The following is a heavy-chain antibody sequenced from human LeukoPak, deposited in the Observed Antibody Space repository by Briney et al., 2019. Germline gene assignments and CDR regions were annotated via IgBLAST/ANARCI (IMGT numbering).Heavy chain of an antibody. J-gene: IGHJ4*02. CDR3: ARGYGSVLDY. CDR1: GFTFDDYG. Sequence: GGSLRLSCAASGFTFDDYGMSWVRQAAGKGLEWVYGINWNGGSTGYADSVKGRFTISRDNAKNSLYLQMNSLRAEDTALYYCARGYGSVLDYWGQGTLVTVSS. V-gene: IGHV3-20*04. CDR2: INWNGGST. D-gene: IGHD3-10*01.